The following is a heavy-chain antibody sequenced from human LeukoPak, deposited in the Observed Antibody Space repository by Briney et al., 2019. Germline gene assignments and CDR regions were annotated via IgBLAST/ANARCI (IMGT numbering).Heavy chain of an antibody. V-gene: IGHV4-59*01. CDR1: GGSISSYY. Sequence: KPSETLSLTCTVSGGSISSYYWSWIRQPPGKGLEWIGYIYYSGSTNYNPSLKSRVTISVGTSKSQFSLKLSSVTAADTAVYYCATRSGSTWRGYYYYYMDVWGKGTTVTVSS. J-gene: IGHJ6*03. CDR3: ATRSGSTWRGYYYYYMDV. D-gene: IGHD3-10*01. CDR2: IYYSGST.